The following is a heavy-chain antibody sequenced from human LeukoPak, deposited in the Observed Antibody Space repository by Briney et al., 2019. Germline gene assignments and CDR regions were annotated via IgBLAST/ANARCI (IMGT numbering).Heavy chain of an antibody. D-gene: IGHD5-24*01. Sequence: SETLSLTCTVSGGSMRSYFWSWIRQPAGKGLEWIGRIFTSGNTNYNPSLKSRVTMSVDTSKNQFSLKLSSVTAADTAIYYCARGRWLQFSDWGPGTLVTVSS. J-gene: IGHJ4*02. CDR3: ARGRWLQFSD. V-gene: IGHV4-4*07. CDR2: IFTSGNT. CDR1: GGSMRSYF.